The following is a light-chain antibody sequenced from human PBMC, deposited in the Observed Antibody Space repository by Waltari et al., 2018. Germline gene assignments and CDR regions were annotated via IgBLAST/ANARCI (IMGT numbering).Light chain of an antibody. CDR1: QSLVYTDGISY. CDR2: KVS. Sequence: DVRLTQSPLSLPVTLGQPASISCRSSQSLVYTDGISYLTWFHQRPGQAPRRLIYKVSNRDSGVPDRFSGRGSGTDFTLMISSVEADDVGVYFCMQATHWPVTFGQGTRLEIK. CDR3: MQATHWPVT. V-gene: IGKV2-30*01. J-gene: IGKJ5*01.